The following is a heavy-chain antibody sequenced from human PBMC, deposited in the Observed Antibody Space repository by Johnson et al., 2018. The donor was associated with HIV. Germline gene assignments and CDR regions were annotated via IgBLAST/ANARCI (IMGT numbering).Heavy chain of an antibody. Sequence: VQLVESGGGSVQPGGSLRLSCAASGFTFSSYWMSWVRQAPGKGLEWVANIKQDGSEKYYVDSVKGRFTITRDNSKKTMYLQMNSLRPEDTAVYYCAKTLGYDSSGYHDGFDIWGQGTLVTVSS. CDR3: AKTLGYDSSGYHDGFDI. CDR2: IKQDGSEK. CDR1: GFTFSSYW. V-gene: IGHV3-7*01. J-gene: IGHJ3*02. D-gene: IGHD3-22*01.